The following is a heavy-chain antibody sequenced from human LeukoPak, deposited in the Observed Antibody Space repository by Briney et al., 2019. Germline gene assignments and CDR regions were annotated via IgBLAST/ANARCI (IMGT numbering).Heavy chain of an antibody. CDR2: ISSSSSTI. J-gene: IGHJ4*02. D-gene: IGHD3-3*01. V-gene: IGHV3-48*01. CDR3: ARGYDFWSGYPLLDY. Sequence: GGSLRLSCAASGFTFSSYSMNWVRQAPGKGLEWVSYISSSSSTIYYADSVKGRFTISRDNAKNSLYLQMNSLRAEDTAVYYCARGYDFWSGYPLLDYWGQGTLVTVSS. CDR1: GFTFSSYS.